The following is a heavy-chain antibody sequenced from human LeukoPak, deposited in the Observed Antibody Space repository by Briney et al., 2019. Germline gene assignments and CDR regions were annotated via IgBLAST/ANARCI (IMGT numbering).Heavy chain of an antibody. CDR1: GGSISSNSYY. Sequence: SETLSLTCTVSGGSISSNSYYWSWIRQPAGKGLEWIGRIYTSGSTDYNPSLKSRVTISRDTSKNEFSLRLSSVTAADTAVYYCARDSPPAHCSGGSCYFDHWGQGTLVTVSS. J-gene: IGHJ4*02. CDR3: ARDSPPAHCSGGSCYFDH. CDR2: IYTSGST. V-gene: IGHV4-61*02. D-gene: IGHD2-15*01.